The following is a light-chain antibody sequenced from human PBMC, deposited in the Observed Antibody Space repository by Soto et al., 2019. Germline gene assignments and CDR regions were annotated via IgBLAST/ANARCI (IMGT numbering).Light chain of an antibody. CDR3: QQSFTTPWT. CDR1: ESIRNE. V-gene: IGKV1-39*01. J-gene: IGKJ1*01. Sequence: DIQMTQSPSSLSASLGDRVTITCRPSESIRNELNWFQQRPGKAPRLLIYDTFTLQSGVPSRFSGSVSGTEFSLTISSLQAGDSAIYYCQQSFTTPWTFGQGTKVDSK. CDR2: DTF.